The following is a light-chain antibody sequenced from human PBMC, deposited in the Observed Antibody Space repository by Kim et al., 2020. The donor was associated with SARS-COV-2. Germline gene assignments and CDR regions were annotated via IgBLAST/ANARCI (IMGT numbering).Light chain of an antibody. CDR1: NMGSKS. CDR2: YDT. V-gene: IGLV3-21*04. CDR3: QVWDSSSDHPV. Sequence: SYELTQPPSVSVDPGKTARITCGGNNMGSKSVHWYQQKPGQAPVLVIYYDTDRPSGIPERFSGSTSGNTATLTISRREAGDEADYYCQVWDSSSDHPVFGGGTQLTVL. J-gene: IGLJ3*02.